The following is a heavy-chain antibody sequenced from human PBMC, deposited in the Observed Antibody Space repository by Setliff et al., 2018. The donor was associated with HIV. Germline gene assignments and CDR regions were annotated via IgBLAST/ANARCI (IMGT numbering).Heavy chain of an antibody. D-gene: IGHD3-10*01. Sequence: SETLSLTCAVSGGSIGSSNWWSWVRQPPGKGLEWIGEIYHNGTTYYNPSLKSRITISVDTSKNQFSLKVNSVTAADTAVYYCASPKERYYYGSGTNVREYYGMDVWGQGTTVTVSS. J-gene: IGHJ6*02. V-gene: IGHV4-4*02. CDR3: ASPKERYYYGSGTNVREYYGMDV. CDR1: GGSIGSSNW. CDR2: IYHNGTT.